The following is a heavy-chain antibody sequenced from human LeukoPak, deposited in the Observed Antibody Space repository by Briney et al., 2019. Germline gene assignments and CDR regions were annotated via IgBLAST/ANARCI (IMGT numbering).Heavy chain of an antibody. V-gene: IGHV4-39*01. CDR2: IYYSGST. CDR3: ARLSGSYHY. J-gene: IGHJ4*02. Sequence: SETLSLTCTVSGGSISSSSHYWGWIRQPPGKGLEWIGSIYYSGSTYYNPSLKSRVTISVDTSKNQFSLKLTSVTAADTAVYYCARLSGSYHYWGQGTLVTVSS. CDR1: GGSISSSSHY. D-gene: IGHD6-19*01.